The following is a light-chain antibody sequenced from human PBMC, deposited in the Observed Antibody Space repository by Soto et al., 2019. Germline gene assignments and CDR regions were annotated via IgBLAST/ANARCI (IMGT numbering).Light chain of an antibody. V-gene: IGLV2-8*01. CDR2: EVS. CDR1: SSDVGGYNS. Sequence: QSALTQPPSASGSPGQSVTISCTGTSSDVGGYNSVSWYQQLPGKTPKLMIYEVSKRPSGVPDRFSGSKSGNTASLTVSAFQAEDEADYYCSSYAGSDKLVFGGGIKLTVL. J-gene: IGLJ2*01. CDR3: SSYAGSDKLV.